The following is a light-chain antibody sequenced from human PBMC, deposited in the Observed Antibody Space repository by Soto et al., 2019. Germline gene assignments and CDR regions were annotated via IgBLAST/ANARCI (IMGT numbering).Light chain of an antibody. V-gene: IGLV2-14*01. CDR3: SSFATSGTTVI. CDR1: NNDVGAYPY. CDR2: EVT. J-gene: IGLJ2*01. Sequence: QSALTQPASVSGSPGQSITISCTGTNNDVGAYPYVSWYQQHPGTAPKLIIYEVTNRPSGISDRFSGSKSGNTASLTISGLQAEDESGYYCSSFATSGTTVIFGGGTKLTVL.